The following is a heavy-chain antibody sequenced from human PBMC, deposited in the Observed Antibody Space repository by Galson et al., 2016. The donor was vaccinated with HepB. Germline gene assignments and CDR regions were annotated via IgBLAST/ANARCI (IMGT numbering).Heavy chain of an antibody. Sequence: SETLSLTCNVSGGSISSSSYYWVWIRQPPGKGLEWIGSIYYTGSTSYNPSLKSRVTISVDTSRNQLSLNLISVTAAHTALYYYARRATVSRWFDPWGQGSLVTVSS. CDR3: ARRATVSRWFDP. CDR2: IYYTGST. CDR1: GGSISSSSYY. V-gene: IGHV4-39*01. D-gene: IGHD2-21*02. J-gene: IGHJ5*02.